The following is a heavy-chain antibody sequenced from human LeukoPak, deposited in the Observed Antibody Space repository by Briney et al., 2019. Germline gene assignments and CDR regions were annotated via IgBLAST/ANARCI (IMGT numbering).Heavy chain of an antibody. D-gene: IGHD3-10*01. J-gene: IGHJ5*02. CDR1: GGSISGYY. CDR2: IYYSGST. CDR3: ARGGSTSYREFLYNWFDP. Sequence: SETLSLTCTVSGGSISGYYWSWIRQPPGKGLEWIGYIYYSGSTNYNPSLKSRVTMSVDTSKNRFSLKLTSVTAADTAVYYCARGGSTSYREFLYNWFDPWGQGTLVTVSS. V-gene: IGHV4-59*01.